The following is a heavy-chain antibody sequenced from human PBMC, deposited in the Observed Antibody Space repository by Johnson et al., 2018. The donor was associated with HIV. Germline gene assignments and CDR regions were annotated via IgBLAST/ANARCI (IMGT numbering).Heavy chain of an antibody. D-gene: IGHD3-16*01. CDR2: ISYDGSNK. Sequence: QVQLVEFGGGVVQPGRSLRLSCAASEFTFSTYGMHWVRQAPGKGLEWVAVISYDGSNKYYADSVKGRFTISRDNSKNTLYLQMNSLRAEDTAVYYCAKDGGGLSFDAFDIWGQGTMVTVSS. CDR1: EFTFSTYG. V-gene: IGHV3-30*18. J-gene: IGHJ3*02. CDR3: AKDGGGLSFDAFDI.